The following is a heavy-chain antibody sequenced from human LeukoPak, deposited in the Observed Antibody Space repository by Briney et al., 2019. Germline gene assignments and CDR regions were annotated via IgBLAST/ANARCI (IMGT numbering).Heavy chain of an antibody. CDR2: IWYDGSNK. Sequence: PGGSLRLSCAASGFTFRNYGMHWVRQAPGKGLEWVALIWYDGSNKDYADSVRGRFTISRDNSKNTLYLQVNSLRAEDTAVYYCATVRSTWYLDNWGQGTLVTVSS. J-gene: IGHJ4*02. V-gene: IGHV3-33*01. CDR1: GFTFRNYG. D-gene: IGHD2-2*01. CDR3: ATVRSTWYLDN.